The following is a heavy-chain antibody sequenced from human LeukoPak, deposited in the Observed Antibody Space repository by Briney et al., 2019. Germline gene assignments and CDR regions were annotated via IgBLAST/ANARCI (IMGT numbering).Heavy chain of an antibody. V-gene: IGHV3-30-3*01. Sequence: RSLRLSCAASGFTFSDYAMHWVRQAPGKGLEWVAVITKDGSDKYYPGSVRGRFTISRDNSKNTIYLQMDSLRAEDTAIYYCARDYWWNYDYWGQGTLVTVSS. D-gene: IGHD1-7*01. J-gene: IGHJ4*02. CDR2: ITKDGSDK. CDR3: ARDYWWNYDY. CDR1: GFTFSDYA.